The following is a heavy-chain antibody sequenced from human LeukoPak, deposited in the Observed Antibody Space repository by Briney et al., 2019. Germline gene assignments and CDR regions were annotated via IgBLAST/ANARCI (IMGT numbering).Heavy chain of an antibody. CDR1: GGSFSGYY. D-gene: IGHD6-19*01. CDR2: INHSGST. J-gene: IGHJ4*02. Sequence: SETLSLTCAVYGGSFSGYYWSWIRQPPGKGLEWIGEINHSGSTNYNPSLKSRVTMSVDTSKNHFSLKLSSVTAADTAVYYCAGGSSGWYSIDYWGQGTLVTDSS. CDR3: AGGSSGWYSIDY. V-gene: IGHV4-34*01.